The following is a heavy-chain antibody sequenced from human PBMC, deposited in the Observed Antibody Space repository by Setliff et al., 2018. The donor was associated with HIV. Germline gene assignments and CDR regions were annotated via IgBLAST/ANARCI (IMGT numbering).Heavy chain of an antibody. J-gene: IGHJ6*03. Sequence: SLTCNVSGDSISDYYWTWIRQPPGKGLEWIGYIYYSGSTNYNPSLESRVTISVDTSKNQFSLKLSSLTAADTAVYYCARAYDYSNYFHYYMDVWGKGTTVTVSS. CDR2: IYYSGST. CDR1: GDSISDYY. CDR3: ARAYDYSNYFHYYMDV. V-gene: IGHV4-59*01. D-gene: IGHD4-4*01.